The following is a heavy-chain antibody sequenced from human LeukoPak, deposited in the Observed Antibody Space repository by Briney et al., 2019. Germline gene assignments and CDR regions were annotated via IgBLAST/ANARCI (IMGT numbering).Heavy chain of an antibody. D-gene: IGHD5-18*01. J-gene: IGHJ4*02. CDR1: GFTFSSYS. CDR3: ARSTSNTAMVFDY. CDR2: ISSSSSYI. Sequence: GGSLRLSCAASGFTFSSYSMNWVRQAPGKGLEWVSSISSSSSYICYADSVKGRFTISRDNAKNSLYLQMNSLRAEDTAVYYCARSTSNTAMVFDYWGQGTLVTVSS. V-gene: IGHV3-21*01.